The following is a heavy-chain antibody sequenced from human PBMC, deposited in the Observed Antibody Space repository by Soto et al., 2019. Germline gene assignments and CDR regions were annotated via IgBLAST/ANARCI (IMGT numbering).Heavy chain of an antibody. J-gene: IGHJ5*02. CDR3: ARVKFITMVRGVILYNWFDP. Sequence: ASVKVSCKASGYTFTSYGISWVRQAPGQGLEWMGWISAYNGNTNYAQKLQGRVTMTTDTFTSTAYMELRSLRSDDTAVYYCARVKFITMVRGVILYNWFDPWGQGTLVTVSS. V-gene: IGHV1-18*01. CDR2: ISAYNGNT. CDR1: GYTFTSYG. D-gene: IGHD3-10*01.